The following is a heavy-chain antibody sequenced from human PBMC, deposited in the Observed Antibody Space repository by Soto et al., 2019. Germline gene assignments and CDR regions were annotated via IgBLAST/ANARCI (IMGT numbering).Heavy chain of an antibody. J-gene: IGHJ6*02. D-gene: IGHD2-21*02. CDR2: MYNTGST. CDR3: ARDLWGYCGTDCYPLDV. CDR1: GGSSSRYY. Sequence: QVRLQESGPGLVKPSETLSLTCTVSGGSSSRYYWSWIRQPPGKGLEWIGYMYNTGSTVYNPSLKSRVTISIDTSKNQFYLKVNSATAADTAVYYCARDLWGYCGTDCYPLDVWGQGTTVTVSS. V-gene: IGHV4-59*01.